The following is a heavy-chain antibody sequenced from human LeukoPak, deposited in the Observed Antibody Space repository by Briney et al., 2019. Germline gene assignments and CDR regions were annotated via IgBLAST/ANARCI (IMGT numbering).Heavy chain of an antibody. J-gene: IGHJ4*02. Sequence: ASVKVSCKASGYTFTDYTMHWLRQAPGQRLDWMGWINGGSGNTKYSPEFQGRVTITRDTSASTAYMELSSLRSEDTAVYYCARGWFGVYYFDYWGQGTLVTVSS. D-gene: IGHD3-10*01. CDR3: ARGWFGVYYFDY. V-gene: IGHV1-3*03. CDR2: INGGSGNT. CDR1: GYTFTDYT.